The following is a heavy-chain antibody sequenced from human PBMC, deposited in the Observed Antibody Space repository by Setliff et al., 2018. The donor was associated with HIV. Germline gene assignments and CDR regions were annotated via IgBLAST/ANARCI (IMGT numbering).Heavy chain of an antibody. Sequence: PSETLSLTCTVSGGSINTYYWSWIRQPAGKGLEWIGRFYTSGSTNYNPSLKSRVTMSVDTSKNQFSLKLSSVTAADTAVYYCARDRREEGMVRGVGLYYYYTDVWGKGTTVTVS. CDR2: FYTSGST. V-gene: IGHV4-4*07. CDR3: ARDRREEGMVRGVGLYYYYTDV. CDR1: GGSINTYY. J-gene: IGHJ6*03. D-gene: IGHD3-10*01.